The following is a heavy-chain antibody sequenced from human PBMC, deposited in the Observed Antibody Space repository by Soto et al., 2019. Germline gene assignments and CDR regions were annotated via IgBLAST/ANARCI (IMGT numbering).Heavy chain of an antibody. CDR2: IWPDGNNK. J-gene: IGHJ5*02. D-gene: IGHD1-26*01. V-gene: IGHV3-33*01. CDR3: ARAGIVATTQLGWFDP. Sequence: QVQLVESGGSMVQPGRSLRLSGTASGFTFSNYGIHWVRQAPGKGLEWVAVIWPDGNNKYYPDSVKGRFTISRDNSKNTLYLQMNSLRAADTAVYYCARAGIVATTQLGWFDPWGQGTLVTVSS. CDR1: GFTFSNYG.